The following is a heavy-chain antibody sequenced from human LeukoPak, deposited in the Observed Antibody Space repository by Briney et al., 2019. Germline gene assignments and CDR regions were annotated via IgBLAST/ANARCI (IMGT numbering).Heavy chain of an antibody. D-gene: IGHD3-10*01. Sequence: SVKVCCKAAVYTFTGYNMHWLGQAPGQGLEWMGWINPNSGGTNNAQKFQGRVTMTRYTSISTAYMELSRLRSDDTAVYYCAREARLDYYGSGRPRYYFAYWGQGTLVTLS. CDR1: VYTFTGYN. CDR2: INPNSGGT. CDR3: AREARLDYYGSGRPRYYFAY. J-gene: IGHJ4*02. V-gene: IGHV1-2*02.